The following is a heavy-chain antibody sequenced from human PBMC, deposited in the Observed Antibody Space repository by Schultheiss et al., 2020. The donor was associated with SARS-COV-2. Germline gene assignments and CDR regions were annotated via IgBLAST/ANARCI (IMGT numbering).Heavy chain of an antibody. D-gene: IGHD6-13*01. CDR3: ASMLAKAAAGKPDGFDP. Sequence: SETLSLTCDVSDNSLSSSGYFWGWVRQPPGKGLEWIGSINYSGTSYYNPSLKSRVTISIDTSRNQFSLKLSSVTAADTAVYYCASMLAKAAAGKPDGFDPWGQGTLVTVSS. J-gene: IGHJ5*02. CDR1: DNSLSSSGYF. CDR2: INYSGTS. V-gene: IGHV4-39*01.